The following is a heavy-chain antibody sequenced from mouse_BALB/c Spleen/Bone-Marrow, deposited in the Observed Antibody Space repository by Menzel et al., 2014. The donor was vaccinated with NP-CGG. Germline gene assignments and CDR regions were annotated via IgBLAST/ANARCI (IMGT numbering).Heavy chain of an antibody. CDR1: RYTFTNYV. V-gene: IGHV1-14*01. CDR2: TNPFNDGT. CDR3: AREVVATDYFDY. Sequence: EVQLQQSGPELVKPGASVKMSCKASRYTFTNYVLHWVKQKPGQGLEWIGFTNPFNDGTNYNEKFKGKSTLTPDKSSSTAYMELSSLTSEDSAVYYCAREVVATDYFDYWGQGTTLTVSS. D-gene: IGHD1-1*01. J-gene: IGHJ2*01.